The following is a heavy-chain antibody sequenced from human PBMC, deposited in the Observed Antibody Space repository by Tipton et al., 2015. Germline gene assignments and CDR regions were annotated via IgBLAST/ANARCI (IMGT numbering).Heavy chain of an antibody. CDR2: ISFSDTT. J-gene: IGHJ6*02. CDR3: ARDLEHGMDV. Sequence: TLSLTCSVSSDSISKYYWSWIRQPPGKGLEWIGYISFSDTTHYNPSLKSRITISLNTSKNQFSLKMSSVTAADTAVYFCARDLEHGMDVWGQGTTVPVS. CDR1: SDSISKYY. V-gene: IGHV4-59*01.